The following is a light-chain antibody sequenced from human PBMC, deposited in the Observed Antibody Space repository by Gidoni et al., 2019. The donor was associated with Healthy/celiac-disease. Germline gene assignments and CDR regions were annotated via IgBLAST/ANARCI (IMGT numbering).Light chain of an antibody. CDR2: GAS. J-gene: IGKJ4*01. Sequence: EIVLTQSPGTLSLSPGERATLSCRASQSVSSSYLAWYQQKPGQAPRLLIYGASSRATGIPDRFRCSGSGTDFTLTISRLEPEDFAVYYCQQYGSPFGGGTKVEIK. CDR3: QQYGSP. CDR1: QSVSSSY. V-gene: IGKV3-20*01.